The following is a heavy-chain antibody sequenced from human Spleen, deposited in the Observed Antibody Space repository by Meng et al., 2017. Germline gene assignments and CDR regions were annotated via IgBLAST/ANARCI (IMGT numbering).Heavy chain of an antibody. Sequence: GQLQEAGPGLVRPSETLSLTCAVYGGSFSGYYWSWIRQPPGKGLEWIGEINHSGSTNYNPSLKSRVTISVDTSKNQFSLKLSSVTAADTAVYYCARATAAAAKGRWFDPWGQGTLVTVSS. CDR2: INHSGST. CDR3: ARATAAAAKGRWFDP. J-gene: IGHJ5*02. D-gene: IGHD6-13*01. CDR1: GGSFSGYY. V-gene: IGHV4-34*01.